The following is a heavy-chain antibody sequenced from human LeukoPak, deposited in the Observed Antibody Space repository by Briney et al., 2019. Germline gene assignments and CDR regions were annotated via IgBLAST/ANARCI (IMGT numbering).Heavy chain of an antibody. J-gene: IGHJ6*04. Sequence: GRSLRLPCAASGFTFSSYAMHWVRQAPGKGLEWVAVISYDGSNKYYADSVKGRFTISRDNSKNTLYLQMNSLRAEDTAVYYCARGLGYCSSTSCPYYYGMDVWGKGTTVTVSS. CDR3: ARGLGYCSSTSCPYYYGMDV. V-gene: IGHV3-30*04. CDR1: GFTFSSYA. D-gene: IGHD2-2*01. CDR2: ISYDGSNK.